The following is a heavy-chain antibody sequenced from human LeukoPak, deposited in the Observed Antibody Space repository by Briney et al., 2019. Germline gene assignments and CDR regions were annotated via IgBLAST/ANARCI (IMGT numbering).Heavy chain of an antibody. V-gene: IGHV3-53*01. D-gene: IGHD2-2*01. CDR3: ARDSHFCSSTSCPDSDAFDI. CDR2: IYSGGDT. Sequence: PGGSLRLSCAASGFTVSSNYMSWVRQAPGKGLEWVSVIYSGGDTYYADSVKGRFTISRDNSKNTLYLQMNSLRVEDTAVYYCARDSHFCSSTSCPDSDAFDIWGQGTMVTVSS. CDR1: GFTVSSNY. J-gene: IGHJ3*02.